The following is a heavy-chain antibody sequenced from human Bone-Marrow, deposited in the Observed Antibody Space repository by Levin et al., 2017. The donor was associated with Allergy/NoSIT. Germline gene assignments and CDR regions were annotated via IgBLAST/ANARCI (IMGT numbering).Heavy chain of an antibody. J-gene: IGHJ3*02. D-gene: IGHD6-19*01. CDR1: GYSISSGYY. CDR2: IYHSGST. CDR3: ARDQYSSGWYAAFDI. V-gene: IGHV4-38-2*02. Sequence: PSETLSLTCAVSGYSISSGYYWGWIRQPPGKGLEWIGSIYHSGSTYYNPSLKSRVTVSVDTSRNQFSLKLSSVTAADTALYYCARDQYSSGWYAAFDIWGQGTMATVSS.